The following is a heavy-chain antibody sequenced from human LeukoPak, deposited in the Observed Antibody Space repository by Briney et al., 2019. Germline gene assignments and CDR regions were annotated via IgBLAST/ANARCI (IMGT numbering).Heavy chain of an antibody. CDR3: AKTEGAFGWELPSGY. CDR1: GFTFSSYA. D-gene: IGHD1-26*01. V-gene: IGHV3-23*01. J-gene: IGHJ4*02. CDR2: ISGSGGST. Sequence: PGGSLRLSCAASGFTFSSYAMSWVRQAPGKGLEWVSGISGSGGSTYYADSVKGRFTISRDNSKNTLYLQMNSLGAEDTAVYYCAKTEGAFGWELPSGYWGQGTLVTVSS.